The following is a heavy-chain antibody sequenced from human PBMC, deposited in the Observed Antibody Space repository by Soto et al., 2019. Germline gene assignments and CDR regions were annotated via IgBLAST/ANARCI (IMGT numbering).Heavy chain of an antibody. CDR2: IIPIFGTA. Sequence: QVQLVQSGAEVKKPGSSVKVSCKTSGGTFSTYSIVWVRQAPGEGLEWMGGIIPIFGTANYAQKFQDGVTITAEKSTNTAFMELSCLKSEDTAMYYCASSSGNNYGVGTNYYFDYWGQGTLVTVSS. CDR1: GGTFSTYS. J-gene: IGHJ4*02. V-gene: IGHV1-69*06. D-gene: IGHD1-26*01. CDR3: ASSSGNNYGVGTNYYFDY.